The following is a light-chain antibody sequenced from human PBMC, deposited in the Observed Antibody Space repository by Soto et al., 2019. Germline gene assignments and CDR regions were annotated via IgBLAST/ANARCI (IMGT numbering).Light chain of an antibody. Sequence: DIVMTQSPVSLSVTPGEPASISCRSSQSLLHSNGHNYLDWYLQKPGQSPQLLIYLGSNRASGVPDRFSGSGSGTDFTLKISRVEAEDVGVYYCMQALQSPFTFGPGTKVDI. CDR3: MQALQSPFT. CDR1: QSLLHSNGHNY. J-gene: IGKJ3*01. CDR2: LGS. V-gene: IGKV2-28*01.